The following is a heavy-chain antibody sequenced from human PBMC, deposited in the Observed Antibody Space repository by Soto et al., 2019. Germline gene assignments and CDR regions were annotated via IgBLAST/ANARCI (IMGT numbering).Heavy chain of an antibody. CDR1: GYTFTSYG. V-gene: IGHV1-18*01. Sequence: ASVKVSCKASGYTFTSYGSRWVRQAPVQGLEWMGWISAYNGNTNYAQKLQGRVTMTTDTSTSTAYMELRSLRSDDTAVYYCARDWRRDRYRLDYWGQGTLVTVSS. J-gene: IGHJ4*02. D-gene: IGHD3-3*01. CDR3: ARDWRRDRYRLDY. CDR2: ISAYNGNT.